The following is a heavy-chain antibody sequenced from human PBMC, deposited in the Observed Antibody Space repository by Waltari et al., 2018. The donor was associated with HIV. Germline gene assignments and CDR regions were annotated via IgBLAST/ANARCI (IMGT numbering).Heavy chain of an antibody. Sequence: QVQLVQSGAEVKKPGASVKVSCKASGYTFTSYYMHWVRQAPGQGLEWMRIINPSGGSTSYAQKFQGRVTMTRDTSTSTVYMELSSLRSEDTAVYYCARDQALSTRIVGATNYWGQGTLVTVSS. CDR1: GYTFTSYY. CDR3: ARDQALSTRIVGATNY. V-gene: IGHV1-46*01. D-gene: IGHD1-26*01. CDR2: INPSGGST. J-gene: IGHJ4*02.